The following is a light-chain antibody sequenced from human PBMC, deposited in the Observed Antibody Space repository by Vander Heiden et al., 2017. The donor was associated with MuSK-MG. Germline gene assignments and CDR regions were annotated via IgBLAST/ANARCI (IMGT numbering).Light chain of an antibody. CDR3: QQEDSTPLT. V-gene: IGKV4-1*01. CDR1: QSVLYSSNNKKY. Sequence: DIVMTQSPDSLAVSLGERATIHCKSSQSVLYSSNNKKYLAWYQQKPGQPPKLLIYWASTRESGVSDRFSGSGSGTDFTLTISSLQAEDVAVYYCQQEDSTPLTFGGGTKVEIK. J-gene: IGKJ4*01. CDR2: WAS.